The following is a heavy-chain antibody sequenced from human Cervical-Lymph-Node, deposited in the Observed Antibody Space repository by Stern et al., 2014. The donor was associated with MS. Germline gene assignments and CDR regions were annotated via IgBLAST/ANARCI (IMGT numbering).Heavy chain of an antibody. CDR3: ARGEISSDAFDI. CDR2: VKWNGDST. J-gene: IGHJ3*02. Sequence: EVQLVESGGGVERPGGSLRLSCEASGFTFEDYGMTWVRQAPGKGLEWGFGVKWNGDSTGYADSVKGRFTISRDNAKNSLYLQMNSLRVEDTALYYCARGEISSDAFDIWGQGTMVTVSS. V-gene: IGHV3-20*04. CDR1: GFTFEDYG. D-gene: IGHD5-24*01.